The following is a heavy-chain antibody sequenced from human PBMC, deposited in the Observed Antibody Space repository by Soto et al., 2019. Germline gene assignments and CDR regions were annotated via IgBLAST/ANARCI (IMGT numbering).Heavy chain of an antibody. J-gene: IGHJ4*02. CDR2: ISYEGSNK. V-gene: IGHV3-30*18. CDR1: GFTFSNFG. D-gene: IGHD3-22*01. Sequence: QVQLVESGGGVVQPGRSLRLSCAASGFTFSNFGMHWVRQAPGKGLEWVAVISYEGSNKYYADSVKGRFTISRDNSKNTLYLQMNSLRAVDTAVYFCAKGATNYYDGSGPIDYWGQGTLVTVSS. CDR3: AKGATNYYDGSGPIDY.